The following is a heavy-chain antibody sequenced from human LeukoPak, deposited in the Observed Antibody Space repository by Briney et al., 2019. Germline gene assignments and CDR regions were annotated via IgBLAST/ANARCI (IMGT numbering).Heavy chain of an antibody. D-gene: IGHD6-19*01. CDR3: ARDRRGSSGWYRGLDY. CDR1: GFTFSSYW. CDR2: IKQDGSEK. V-gene: IGHV3-7*01. Sequence: GGSLRLSCAASGFTFSSYWMSWVRQAPGKGLEWVANIKQDGSEKYYVDSVKGRFTISRDNAKNSLYLQMNSLRAEDTAAYYCARDRRGSSGWYRGLDYWGQGTLVTVSS. J-gene: IGHJ4*02.